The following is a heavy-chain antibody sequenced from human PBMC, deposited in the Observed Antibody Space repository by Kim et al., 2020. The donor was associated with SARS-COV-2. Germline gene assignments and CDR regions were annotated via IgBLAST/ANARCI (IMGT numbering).Heavy chain of an antibody. V-gene: IGHV3-23*01. CDR1: GFSFSSYA. Sequence: GGSLRLSCAASGFSFSSYAMSWVRQAPGKGLEWVSGFGTSGGSTHYADFVKGRFTISRDISKNTLFLQMNSLRAEDTAVYYCAKRAVTFSGYYYYIDVWG. CDR2: FGTSGGST. J-gene: IGHJ6*03. D-gene: IGHD2-15*01. CDR3: AKRAVTFSGYYYYIDV.